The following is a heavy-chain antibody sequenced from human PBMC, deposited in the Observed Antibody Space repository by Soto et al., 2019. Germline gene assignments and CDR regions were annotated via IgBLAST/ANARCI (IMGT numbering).Heavy chain of an antibody. Sequence: QVQLVQSGAEVKKPGSSVKVSCKASGGTFSSYAISWVRQAPGQGLEWMGGIIPIFGTANYAQKFQGRVTITADESTSTAYMGPSSLRSEDTAVYCCGRVVLGMDRRAYWGQGTLVTVSS. V-gene: IGHV1-69*12. J-gene: IGHJ4*02. D-gene: IGHD1-26*01. CDR3: GRVVLGMDRRAY. CDR2: IIPIFGTA. CDR1: GGTFSSYA.